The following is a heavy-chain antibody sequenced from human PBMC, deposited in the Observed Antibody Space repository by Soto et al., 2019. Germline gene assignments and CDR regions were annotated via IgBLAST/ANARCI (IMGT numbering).Heavy chain of an antibody. J-gene: IGHJ4*02. CDR1: GFTFKSYT. CDR2: ISYDGTNK. Sequence: GGSLRLSCAPSGFTFKSYTLHSVRQTPGRGLQWVAVISYDGTNKYYADSVRCRFTISIDNSNSTLYLQMNSLRADDSAVYYCVGASMWTGKGLEYWGQGALVTVSS. V-gene: IGHV3-30-3*01. CDR3: VGASMWTGKGLEY. D-gene: IGHD3-10*02.